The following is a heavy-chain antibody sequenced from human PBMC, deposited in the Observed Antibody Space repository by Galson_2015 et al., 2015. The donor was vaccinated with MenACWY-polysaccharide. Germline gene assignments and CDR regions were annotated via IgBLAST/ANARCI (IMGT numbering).Heavy chain of an antibody. CDR1: GFTFSNYG. V-gene: IGHV3-30*18. CDR2: ISYDGSNK. J-gene: IGHJ3*02. D-gene: IGHD6-13*01. Sequence: SLRLSCAVSGFTFSNYGMHWVRQAPGKGLEWVAVISYDGSNKHYADSVKGRFTISRDNSKNTLYLQMNSLRAEDTAVYYCVKDLGSWIDSFDIWGQGTMVTVSS. CDR3: VKDLGSWIDSFDI.